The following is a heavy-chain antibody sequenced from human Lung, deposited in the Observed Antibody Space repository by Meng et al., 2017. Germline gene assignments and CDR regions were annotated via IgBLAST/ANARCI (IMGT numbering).Heavy chain of an antibody. V-gene: IGHV4-34*01. D-gene: IGHD4-11*01. CDR1: GGSFSDYY. J-gene: IGHJ4*02. CDR3: ARGPTTMAHDFDY. Sequence: QLHEGVAGLLNPSEALFLPCVVSGGSFSDYYWSWIRQPPGKRLEWIGEINHSGSTNYNPSLESRATISVDTSQNNLSLKLSSVTAADSAVYYCARGPTTMAHDFDYWGQGTLVTVSS. CDR2: INHSGST.